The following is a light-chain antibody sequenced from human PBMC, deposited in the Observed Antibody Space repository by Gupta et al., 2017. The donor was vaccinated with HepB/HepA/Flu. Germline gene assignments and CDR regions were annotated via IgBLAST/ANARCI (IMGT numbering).Light chain of an antibody. CDR3: QQDSNYWT. Sequence: DIQMTQSPSTLSASVGDRVTITCRASQSIGKRLAWYQQKPGKAPKLLIYKASGLEGGVPSRFSGSGSGTEFTLTINSRQPDDFATYYCQQDSNYWTFGQGTKVEIK. J-gene: IGKJ1*01. CDR2: KAS. CDR1: QSIGKR. V-gene: IGKV1-5*03.